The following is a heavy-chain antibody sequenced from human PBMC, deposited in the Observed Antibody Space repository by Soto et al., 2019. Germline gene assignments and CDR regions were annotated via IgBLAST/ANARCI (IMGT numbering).Heavy chain of an antibody. Sequence: ASVKVSCKASGYTFTTYDISWVRQAPGQGLEWMGWISAYTGNTKYAQKFQDRVTMTTDTSTSTAYMEVSSLRSDDTAIYYYARKLHDYWFDPWGQGTLVTVSS. CDR1: GYTFTTYD. CDR3: ARKLHDYWFDP. V-gene: IGHV1-18*01. J-gene: IGHJ5*02. D-gene: IGHD3-3*01. CDR2: ISAYTGNT.